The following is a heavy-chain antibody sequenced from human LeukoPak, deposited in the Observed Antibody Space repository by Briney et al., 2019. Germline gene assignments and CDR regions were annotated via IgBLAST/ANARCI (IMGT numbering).Heavy chain of an antibody. CDR3: ARLRSYSYNYYGLDV. CDR2: IKEDGSAT. Sequence: PGGSLRLSCAASGFIFGASWMTWVRQAPGKGLEWVAYIKEDGSATYYVDSVMGRFTISRDNAQNSLYLQMIYLSAEDTAVYYCARLRSYSYNYYGLDVWGHGTTVTVS. J-gene: IGHJ6*02. V-gene: IGHV3-7*01. D-gene: IGHD1-26*01. CDR1: GFIFGASW.